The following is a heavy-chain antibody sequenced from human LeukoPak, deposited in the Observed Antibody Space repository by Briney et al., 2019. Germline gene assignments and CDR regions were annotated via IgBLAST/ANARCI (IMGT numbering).Heavy chain of an antibody. CDR2: IIPIFGTT. J-gene: IGHJ6*03. Sequence: EASVKVSCKASGGTFSSYAISWVRQAPGQGLEWMGGIIPIFGTTNYAQKFQDRVTITADKSTSTAYMELSSLRSEDTAVYYCARVVGLTGYSSSWYSGYYYCMDVWGKGTTVTVSS. CDR3: ARVVGLTGYSSSWYSGYYYCMDV. V-gene: IGHV1-69*06. CDR1: GGTFSSYA. D-gene: IGHD6-13*01.